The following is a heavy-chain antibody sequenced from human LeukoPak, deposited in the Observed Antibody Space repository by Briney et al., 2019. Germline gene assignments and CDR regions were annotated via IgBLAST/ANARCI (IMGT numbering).Heavy chain of an antibody. Sequence: PSQTLSLTCTVSGGSISSGTYYWSWIRQPAGKGLEWIGRIHTRGSTNYDPSLESRVTISVDTSKNQFSLKLNSVTAADTAVYYCARGPASTELWLDYFDYWGQGTLVTVSS. V-gene: IGHV4-61*02. J-gene: IGHJ4*02. CDR3: ARGPASTELWLDYFDY. CDR2: IHTRGST. D-gene: IGHD3-22*01. CDR1: GGSISSGTYY.